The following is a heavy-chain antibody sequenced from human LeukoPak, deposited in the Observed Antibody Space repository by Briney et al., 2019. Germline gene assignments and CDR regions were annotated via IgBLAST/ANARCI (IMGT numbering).Heavy chain of an antibody. CDR1: GFTFDDYA. CDR3: AKDGRSSYYYYMDV. D-gene: IGHD6-6*01. V-gene: IGHV3-9*01. J-gene: IGHJ6*03. Sequence: GRSLGLSCAASGFTFDDYAMHCVRQAPGKGLEWVSGISWNSGSIGYADSVKGRLTISRDNAKNSMYLQMNSLRAEDTALYYCAKDGRSSYYYYMDVWGKGTTVTVSS. CDR2: ISWNSGSI.